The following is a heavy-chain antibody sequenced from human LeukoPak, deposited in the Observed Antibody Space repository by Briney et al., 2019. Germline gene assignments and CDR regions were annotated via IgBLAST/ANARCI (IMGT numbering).Heavy chain of an antibody. CDR1: GGSISSYY. Sequence: KTSETLSLTCTVSGGSISSYYWSWIRQPAGKGLEWIGRIYTSGSTNYNPSLKSRVTMSVDTSKNQFSLKLSSATAADTAVYYCASSSVVPLDYWGQGTLVTVSS. D-gene: IGHD3-22*01. CDR3: ASSSVVPLDY. CDR2: IYTSGST. V-gene: IGHV4-4*07. J-gene: IGHJ4*02.